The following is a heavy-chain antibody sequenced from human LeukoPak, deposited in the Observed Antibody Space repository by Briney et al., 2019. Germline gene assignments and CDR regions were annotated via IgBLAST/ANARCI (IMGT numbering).Heavy chain of an antibody. V-gene: IGHV3-23*01. CDR1: GFTFSSYA. CDR3: AKGLGDFGRTGGFDI. D-gene: IGHD2-21*02. Sequence: GGSLRLSCAASGFTFSSYAMSWVRQFPGKGLEWVSAISGSAGSTYYADSVKGRFTISRDNSKNTLHLQMNSLRAEDTAVYYCAKGLGDFGRTGGFDIWGQGTMVTVSP. CDR2: ISGSAGST. J-gene: IGHJ3*02.